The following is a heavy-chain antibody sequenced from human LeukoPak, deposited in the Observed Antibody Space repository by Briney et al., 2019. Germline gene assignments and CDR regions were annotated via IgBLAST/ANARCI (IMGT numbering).Heavy chain of an antibody. J-gene: IGHJ6*02. Sequence: SETLSPTCTVSGGSISSYYWSWIRQPPGKGLEWIGYIFHSGSTKYNPSLKSRVTISVDTSKNQFSLKLSSVTAADTAVYYCARDRYYGSGTKDVWGQGTTVTVSS. CDR1: GGSISSYY. D-gene: IGHD3-10*01. CDR3: ARDRYYGSGTKDV. V-gene: IGHV4-59*01. CDR2: IFHSGST.